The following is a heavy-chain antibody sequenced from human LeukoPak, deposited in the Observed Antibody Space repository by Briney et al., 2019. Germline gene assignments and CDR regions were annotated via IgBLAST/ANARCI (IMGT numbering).Heavy chain of an antibody. V-gene: IGHV1-69*01. J-gene: IGHJ6*04. D-gene: IGHD3-10*01. Sequence: GASVKVSCTASGGTCSSYAISWVRQAPGQGLEWMGGIIPIFGTANYAQKFQGRVTITAYESTSTAYMELSSLRSEDTAVYYRARDRPPSGYYFGMDVWGKGTTVTVSS. CDR2: IIPIFGTA. CDR1: GGTCSSYA. CDR3: ARDRPPSGYYFGMDV.